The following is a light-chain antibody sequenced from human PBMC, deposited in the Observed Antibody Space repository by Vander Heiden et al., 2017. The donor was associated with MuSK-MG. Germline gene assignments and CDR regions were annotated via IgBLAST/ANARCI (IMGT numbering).Light chain of an antibody. V-gene: IGKV3-20*01. CDR3: QQYGSSPYT. CDR2: GAS. Sequence: IVFTQSPGTLSLSPAERATLSCRASQSVSSSYLAWYQQKPGQAPRLLIYGASSRATGIPDRFSGSGSGTDFTLTISRLEPEDFAVYYCQQYGSSPYTFGQGTKVEIK. J-gene: IGKJ2*01. CDR1: QSVSSSY.